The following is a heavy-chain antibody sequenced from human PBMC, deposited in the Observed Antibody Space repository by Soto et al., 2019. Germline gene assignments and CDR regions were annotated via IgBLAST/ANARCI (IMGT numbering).Heavy chain of an antibody. CDR2: ISYDVSNK. CDR1: GFTFSSYG. V-gene: IGHV3-30*18. J-gene: IGHJ6*02. Sequence: PWGSLRLSCAASGFTFSSYGMHCVRQAPCKGLEWVAVISYDVSNKYYADSVKGRFTISRDNSKNTLYLQMNSLRAEDTAVYYCAKVSFDSSGYYHYGMDVWGQGTTVTVSS. D-gene: IGHD3-22*01. CDR3: AKVSFDSSGYYHYGMDV.